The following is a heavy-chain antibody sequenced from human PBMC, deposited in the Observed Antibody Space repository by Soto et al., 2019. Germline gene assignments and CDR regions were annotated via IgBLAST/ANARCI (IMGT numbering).Heavy chain of an antibody. CDR3: AKGSGSARPYYFDY. CDR2: ISGDSGST. D-gene: IGHD2-2*01. CDR1: GFTFSSYV. V-gene: IGHV3-23*01. Sequence: GGSLRLSCAASGFTFSSYVMSWVRQAPGKGLEWVSAISGDSGSTYYADSVKGRFTISRDNSKSTLYLQMNSLRAEDTAIYYCAKGSGSARPYYFDYWGQGTLVTVSS. J-gene: IGHJ4*02.